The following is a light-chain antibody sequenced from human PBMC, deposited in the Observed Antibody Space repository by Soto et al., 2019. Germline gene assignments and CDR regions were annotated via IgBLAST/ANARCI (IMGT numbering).Light chain of an antibody. CDR3: QQYNSYSEA. Sequence: DIQMTQSPSTLSGSVGARVTITGRASQTISSWLAWYQQKPGQAPKLLIYKASTVKIGVPSRFSGSGSGTEVTLTISSRQPDDFASYYCQQYNSYSEAFGQGTKVELK. J-gene: IGKJ1*01. V-gene: IGKV1-5*03. CDR2: KAS. CDR1: QTISSW.